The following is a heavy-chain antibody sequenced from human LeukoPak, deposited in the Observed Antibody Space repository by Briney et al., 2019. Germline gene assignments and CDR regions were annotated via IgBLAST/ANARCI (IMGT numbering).Heavy chain of an antibody. CDR2: ISYTGGET. Sequence: PSETLSLTCTVSGGSLYSYYGSWIRQPPGKGLEWIGYISYTGGETNYNPSLKSRLTISVDTSKNQFSLMLTSVTAADTAVYYCARQPGGTAAFDIWAQGTMVTVSS. CDR1: GGSLYSYY. V-gene: IGHV4-59*08. D-gene: IGHD1-14*01. J-gene: IGHJ3*02. CDR3: ARQPGGTAAFDI.